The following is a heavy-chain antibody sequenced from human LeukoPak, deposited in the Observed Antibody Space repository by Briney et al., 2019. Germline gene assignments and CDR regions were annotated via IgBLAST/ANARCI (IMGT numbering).Heavy chain of an antibody. J-gene: IGHJ4*02. CDR3: AKAELGVDTFFDY. D-gene: IGHD3-3*01. Sequence: GGSLRLSCAASGFTFSDYALGWVRQAPGRGLEWVATLSGSGAGTYYTDSVQGRFTISRDNSKRTLFLQMNSLRAEDTAFYYCAKAELGVDTFFDYWGQGTLVTVSS. CDR1: GFTFSDYA. V-gene: IGHV3-23*01. CDR2: LSGSGAGT.